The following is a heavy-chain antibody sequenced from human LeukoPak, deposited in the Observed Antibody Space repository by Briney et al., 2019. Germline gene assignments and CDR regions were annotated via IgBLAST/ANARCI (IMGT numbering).Heavy chain of an antibody. CDR2: ISYDGSNK. D-gene: IGHD5-24*01. Sequence: GGSLRLSCAASGFTFSSYAMHWVRQAPGKGLEWVAVISYDGSNKYSADSVKGRFTISRDNSKNTLYLQMNSLRAEDTAVYYCAREGEGATIYVPLGYWGQGTLVTVSS. J-gene: IGHJ4*02. V-gene: IGHV3-30*04. CDR1: GFTFSSYA. CDR3: AREGEGATIYVPLGY.